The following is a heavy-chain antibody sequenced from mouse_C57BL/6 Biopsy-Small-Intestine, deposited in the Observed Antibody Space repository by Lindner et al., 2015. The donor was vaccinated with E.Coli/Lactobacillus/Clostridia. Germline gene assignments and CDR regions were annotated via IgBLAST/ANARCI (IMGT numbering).Heavy chain of an antibody. D-gene: IGHD1-1*01. CDR1: GFNIKDYY. Sequence: VQLQESGAELVKPGASVKLSCTASGFNIKDYYMHWVKQRTEQGLEWIGWIDPENGDTEYASKFQGEATITADTSSNTAYLQLSSLTSEDTAVYYCTTGYYYGSSYGYFDVWGTGTTVTVSS. V-gene: IGHV14-4*01. J-gene: IGHJ1*03. CDR3: TTGYYYGSSYGYFDV. CDR2: IDPENGDT.